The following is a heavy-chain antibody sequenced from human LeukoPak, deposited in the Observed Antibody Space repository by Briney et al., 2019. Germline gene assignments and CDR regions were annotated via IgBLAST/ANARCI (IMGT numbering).Heavy chain of an antibody. J-gene: IGHJ4*02. CDR3: ARGLSSGWVDY. D-gene: IGHD6-19*01. V-gene: IGHV4-59*12. CDR1: GGSISSYY. Sequence: SETLSLTCTVSGGSISSYYWSWIRQPPGKGLEWIGYIYYSGSTNYNPSLKSRVTISVDTSKNQFSLNLRSVTAADTAVYYCARGLSSGWVDYWGQGTLVTVSS. CDR2: IYYSGST.